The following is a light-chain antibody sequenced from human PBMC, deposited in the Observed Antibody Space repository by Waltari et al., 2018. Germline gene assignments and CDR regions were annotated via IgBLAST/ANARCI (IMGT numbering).Light chain of an antibody. CDR1: QNISNY. Sequence: DIQMTQSPSSLSASVGDSATITCRASQNISNYLNWYQQKPGKAPELLLYATSSLQSGVPSRFSGSGSGTDFTLTINCLQPEDFATFYCQQSYTTPRTFGQGTKVEIK. CDR2: ATS. CDR3: QQSYTTPRT. J-gene: IGKJ1*01. V-gene: IGKV1-39*01.